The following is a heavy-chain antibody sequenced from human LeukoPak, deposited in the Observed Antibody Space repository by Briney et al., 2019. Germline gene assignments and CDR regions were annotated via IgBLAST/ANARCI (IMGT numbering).Heavy chain of an antibody. CDR1: GGSFSGYY. D-gene: IGHD3-3*01. V-gene: IGHV4-34*01. CDR3: ARGGHDFWSGYNWFDP. CDR2: INHSGST. Sequence: SETLSLTCAVYGGSFSGYYWSWIRQPPGKGLEWIGEINHSGSTNYNPSLKSRVTISVDTSKNQFSLKLSSVTAADTAVYYCARGGHDFWSGYNWFDPWGQGTLVTVPS. J-gene: IGHJ5*02.